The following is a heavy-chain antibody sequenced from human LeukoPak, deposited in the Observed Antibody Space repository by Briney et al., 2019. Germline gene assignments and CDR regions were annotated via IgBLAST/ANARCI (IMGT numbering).Heavy chain of an antibody. J-gene: IGHJ4*02. V-gene: IGHV3-7*01. Sequence: GSLRLSCAASGFPFSDYWMDWVRQAPGKGMEWVANINQDGNIQYYADSVKGRFTISRNNAKNSLSLQMYSLRAEDTAIYFCSRSLDYLGQGALVTVSS. CDR2: INQDGNIQ. CDR3: SRSLDY. CDR1: GFPFSDYW.